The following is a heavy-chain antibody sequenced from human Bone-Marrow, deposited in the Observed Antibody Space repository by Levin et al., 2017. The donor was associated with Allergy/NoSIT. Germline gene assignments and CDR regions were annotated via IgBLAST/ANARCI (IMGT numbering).Heavy chain of an antibody. CDR1: GASVSSGGYY. Sequence: LRLSCTVSGASVSSGGYYWNWIRQPAGKGLEWIGRIYPRGNTNYNPSLKSRVTISLDTSKNQFSLKLNSVTAADTAVYYCARVVLHSSSWTAENWFDPWGQGTLVTVSS. CDR2: IYPRGNT. D-gene: IGHD6-13*01. V-gene: IGHV4-61*02. J-gene: IGHJ5*02. CDR3: ARVVLHSSSWTAENWFDP.